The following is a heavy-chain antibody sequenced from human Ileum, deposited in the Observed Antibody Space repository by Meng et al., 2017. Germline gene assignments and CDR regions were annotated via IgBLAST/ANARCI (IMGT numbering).Heavy chain of an antibody. CDR3: ARGVVSGSHYNTY. V-gene: IGHV4-4*02. J-gene: IGHJ4*02. Sequence: QVQLQESGPGLVKPSGTLSLTCAVSGGSISSSIWWSWVRQPPEKGLEWIGEIQHSGTTNYSPSLKSRLTISVDKSKNQFSLKLQSVTAADTAVYFCARGVVSGSHYNTYWGQGIPVTVSS. D-gene: IGHD3-10*01. CDR1: GGSISSSIW. CDR2: IQHSGTT.